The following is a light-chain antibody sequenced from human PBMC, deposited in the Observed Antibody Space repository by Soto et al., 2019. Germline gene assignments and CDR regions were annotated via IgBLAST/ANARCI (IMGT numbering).Light chain of an antibody. CDR2: GAS. V-gene: IGKV3-20*01. Sequence: DIALTQSPGTLSLSTGATATLSFRASQSARSLCLASQHQKHGQVPRFLIYGASSRATGIPDRFSGSGSGTDFTLTISRLEPEDFAVYYCQQYGSSRWTFGQGTKVDIK. J-gene: IGKJ1*01. CDR1: QSARSLC. CDR3: QQYGSSRWT.